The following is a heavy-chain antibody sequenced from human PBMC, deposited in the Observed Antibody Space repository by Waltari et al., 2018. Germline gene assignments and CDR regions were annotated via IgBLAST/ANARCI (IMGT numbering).Heavy chain of an antibody. CDR3: ARHAADSSGYFYGFDS. Sequence: QVQLQESGPGLVKPSETLSLTCTVSGGSVSSYYWSWIRQTPEKGLEWIGFIYHTGRSDYNPNLTSRVAMSVDTSKNQLSLNLNSVTAADTAVFYCARHAADSSGYFYGFDSWGQGTLVTVSS. V-gene: IGHV4-59*08. J-gene: IGHJ5*01. CDR2: IYHTGRS. D-gene: IGHD3-22*01. CDR1: GGSVSSYY.